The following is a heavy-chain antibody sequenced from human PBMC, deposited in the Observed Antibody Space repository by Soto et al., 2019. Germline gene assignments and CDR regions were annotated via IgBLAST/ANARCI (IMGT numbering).Heavy chain of an antibody. V-gene: IGHV3-49*04. J-gene: IGHJ4*02. D-gene: IGHD4-17*01. CDR2: IRSKAYGGTT. CDR1: GFTFGYYA. CDR3: AKGPDYGDFPFDY. Sequence: LRLSCTASGFTFGYYAMSWVRQAPGKGLEWVGFIRSKAYGGTTEYYADSVKGRFTISRDNSKNTLYLQMNSLRAEDTAVYYCAKGPDYGDFPFDYWGQGTLVTVSS.